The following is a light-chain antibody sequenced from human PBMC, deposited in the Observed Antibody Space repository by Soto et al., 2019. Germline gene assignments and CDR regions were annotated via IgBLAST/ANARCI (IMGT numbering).Light chain of an antibody. CDR3: QQSDSTPYT. Sequence: DIQMTQSPSSLSASVGYRVTITCLASQTISTYLNWYQQKPGKAPRLLIYDASSLLSGVPSRFSGSGSGTDFTLTIASLQPEDFSTYYCQQSDSTPYTFGQGTKVDI. J-gene: IGKJ2*01. V-gene: IGKV1-39*01. CDR2: DAS. CDR1: QTISTY.